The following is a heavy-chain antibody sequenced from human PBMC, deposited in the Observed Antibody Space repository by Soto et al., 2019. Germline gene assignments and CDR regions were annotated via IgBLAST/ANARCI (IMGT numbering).Heavy chain of an antibody. Sequence: QVQLVESGGGVVQPGGSLRLSCVASGFLFSGYGMHWVRQAPGKGLEWVAITSYDGSNKYYADSVKGRFTISRDNSRNTLYLQMDSLRPEDTAVYSCARIRQGSSGWYPRLPLDSWGQGTLVTVSS. CDR3: ARIRQGSSGWYPRLPLDS. CDR2: TSYDGSNK. J-gene: IGHJ4*02. D-gene: IGHD6-19*01. V-gene: IGHV3-30*03. CDR1: GFLFSGYG.